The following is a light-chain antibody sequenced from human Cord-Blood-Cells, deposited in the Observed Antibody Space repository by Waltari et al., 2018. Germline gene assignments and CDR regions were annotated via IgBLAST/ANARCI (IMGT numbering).Light chain of an antibody. CDR3: GTWDSSLSAGV. CDR1: SSNIGNNY. Sequence: QSVLTQPPSVSAAPGQKVTISCSGSSSNIGNNYVSWYQQLPGTAPKLLIYENNKRPSGIPDRFSGSKSGTSATLCSTGLQTGDEADYYCGTWDSSLSAGVFGGGTKLTVL. J-gene: IGLJ2*01. CDR2: ENN. V-gene: IGLV1-51*02.